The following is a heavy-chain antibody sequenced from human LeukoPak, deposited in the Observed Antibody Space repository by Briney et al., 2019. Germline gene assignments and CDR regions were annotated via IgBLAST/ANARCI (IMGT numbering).Heavy chain of an antibody. J-gene: IGHJ4*02. V-gene: IGHV1-18*01. CDR3: ARGQVTTVTKFDY. CDR1: GYTFTSYG. Sequence: ASVKVSCKASGYTFTSYGISWVRQAPGQGVEWRGWISAYNGNTNYAKKLQGRVTMTTDTSTSTAYIDLRSLRSDDTAVYYCARGQVTTVTKFDYWGQGTLVTVSS. CDR2: ISAYNGNT. D-gene: IGHD4-17*01.